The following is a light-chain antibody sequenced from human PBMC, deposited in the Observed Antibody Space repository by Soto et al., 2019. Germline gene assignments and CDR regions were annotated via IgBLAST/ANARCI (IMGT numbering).Light chain of an antibody. Sequence: DIQMTQSPSTLSASVGDRVTITCRASQSISSWLAWCQQKPGKAPKLLIYDASSLESGVPSRFSGSGSGTELTLTISSLQPDDFATYYCQQYNSYSLTFGQGTRLEIK. CDR3: QQYNSYSLT. V-gene: IGKV1-5*01. CDR2: DAS. J-gene: IGKJ5*01. CDR1: QSISSW.